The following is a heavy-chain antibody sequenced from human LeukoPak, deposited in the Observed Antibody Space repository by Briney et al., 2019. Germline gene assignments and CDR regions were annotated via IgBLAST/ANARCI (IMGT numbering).Heavy chain of an antibody. Sequence: GSLRLSCAASGFTFSSYEMNWVRQPPGKGLEWIGSIHYSGSTYYNASLKSRVTISVDTSKNQFSLKLSSVTAADTAVYYCARGREDIVLLPGTKRKSYYMDVWGKGTTVTVSS. CDR2: IHYSGST. J-gene: IGHJ6*03. D-gene: IGHD2-2*01. V-gene: IGHV4-39*07. CDR3: ARGREDIVLLPGTKRKSYYMDV. CDR1: GFTFSSYE.